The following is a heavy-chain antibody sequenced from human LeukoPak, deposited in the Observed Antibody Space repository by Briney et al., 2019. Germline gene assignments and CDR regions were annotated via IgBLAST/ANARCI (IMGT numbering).Heavy chain of an antibody. D-gene: IGHD1-26*01. CDR1: GFIFSNYG. CDR2: ITSGGFT. CDR3: GQDWAWGAFGN. J-gene: IGHJ4*02. Sequence: QPGGSLRLSCAASGFIFSNYGMNWVRQAPGKGLEWVSGITSGGFTFYASSVKGRFTISRDNSEKTLYLQINSLRAEDTALYYCGQDWAWGAFGNWGQGALVTVSS. V-gene: IGHV3-23*01.